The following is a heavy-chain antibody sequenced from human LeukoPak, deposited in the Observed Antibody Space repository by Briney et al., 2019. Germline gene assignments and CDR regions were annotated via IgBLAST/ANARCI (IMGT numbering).Heavy chain of an antibody. D-gene: IGHD3-10*01. V-gene: IGHV3-23*01. Sequence: GGSLRLSCAASGFTFSSYGMSWVRQAPGKGLEWVSAISGSGGSTYYAGSVKGRFTISRDNSKNTLYLQMNSLRAEDTAVYYCAKGRRVDGSGSYGHWGQGTLVTVSS. J-gene: IGHJ4*02. CDR1: GFTFSSYG. CDR2: ISGSGGST. CDR3: AKGRRVDGSGSYGH.